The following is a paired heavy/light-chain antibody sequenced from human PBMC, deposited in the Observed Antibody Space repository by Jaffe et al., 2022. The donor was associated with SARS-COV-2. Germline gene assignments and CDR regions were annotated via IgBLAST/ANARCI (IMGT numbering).Heavy chain of an antibody. Sequence: DVKLVESGGGLVQPGGSLRLSCAASGFTFSSYRMHWVRRVPGKGLVWVSYIAADGSSTGYADSVKGRFTISRDNAKNTVSLEMDSLRVEDTAVYYCARRYSSGWPLFDYWGQGTLVTVSS. CDR2: IAADGSST. J-gene: IGHJ4*02. CDR1: GFTFSSYR. V-gene: IGHV3-74*01. CDR3: ARRYSSGWPLFDY. D-gene: IGHD6-19*01.
Light chain of an antibody. CDR3: QQYYESPYT. CDR1: QSVFYSSNNKNY. J-gene: IGKJ2*01. Sequence: DVVMTQSPDSLAVSLGERATINCKSSQSVFYSSNNKNYLGWYQLKPGQSPRLIIYWASTRHSGVPDRFSGSGSGTDFTLTINSLQAEDVAIYYCQQYYESPYTFGQGTKLEIK. CDR2: WAS. V-gene: IGKV4-1*01.